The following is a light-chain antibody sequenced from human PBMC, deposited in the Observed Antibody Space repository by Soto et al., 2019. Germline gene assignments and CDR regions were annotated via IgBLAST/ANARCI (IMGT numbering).Light chain of an antibody. V-gene: IGKV3D-20*02. CDR2: GAS. J-gene: IGKJ1*01. CDR1: QRVSNNY. CDR3: QHRMNWPWT. Sequence: EIVLTQSPGTLSLSPGERATPSCRASQRVSNNYLAWYQQKPGQAPRLLIYGASNRATGIPDRFSGSGSGTDFTLTISSLEPEDFAVYYCQHRMNWPWTFGQGTKVDI.